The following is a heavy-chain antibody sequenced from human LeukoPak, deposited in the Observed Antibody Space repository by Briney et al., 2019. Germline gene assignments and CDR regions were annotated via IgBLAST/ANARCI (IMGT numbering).Heavy chain of an antibody. V-gene: IGHV1-46*01. D-gene: IGHD3-10*01. CDR1: GYTFTSYY. CDR2: INPSGGST. J-gene: IGHJ5*02. CDR3: ARDSSGVVRGVHNWFDP. Sequence: ASVKVSCKASGYTFTSYYMHWVRQAPGQGLEWMGIINPSGGSTSYAQKFQGRVTMTRDTSTSTVYMELSSLRSEDTAVYYRARDSSGVVRGVHNWFDPWGQGTLVTVSS.